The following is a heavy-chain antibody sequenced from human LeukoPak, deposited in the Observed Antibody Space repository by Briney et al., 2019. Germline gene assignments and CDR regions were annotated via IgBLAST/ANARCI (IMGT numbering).Heavy chain of an antibody. CDR1: GFIFSSYP. CDR3: ARDLWGQFYFDY. D-gene: IGHD3-16*01. CDR2: ISGSGAGT. Sequence: GGSLRLSCAASGFIFSSYPMSWVRQAPGKGLEWVSGISGSGAGTYYADSVKGRFTISRDNSKNTLYLQVNSLRGDDTAVYYCARDLWGQFYFDYWGRGTLVNVSS. V-gene: IGHV3-23*01. J-gene: IGHJ4*02.